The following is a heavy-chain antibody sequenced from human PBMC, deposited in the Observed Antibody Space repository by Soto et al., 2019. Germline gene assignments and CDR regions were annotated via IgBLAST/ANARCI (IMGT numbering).Heavy chain of an antibody. Sequence: PVGSLRLSCAASGFTFSSYAMSWVRQAPGKGLEWVSGIDGSGRNTYYADSVKGRFTISRDNSKNTLSVQMNGLRVEDTALYYCAKDGGSVCSGGTCYFQAPDYWGQGTLVTASS. CDR2: IDGSGRNT. CDR1: GFTFSSYA. CDR3: AKDGGSVCSGGTCYFQAPDY. V-gene: IGHV3-23*01. D-gene: IGHD2-15*01. J-gene: IGHJ4*02.